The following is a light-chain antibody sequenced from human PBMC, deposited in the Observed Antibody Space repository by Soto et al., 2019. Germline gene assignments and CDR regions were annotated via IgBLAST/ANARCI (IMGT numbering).Light chain of an antibody. Sequence: DIQMTQSPSTLSASVGDRVTITCRASQSISSWLAWYQQKPGKAPKLLIYKASSLESGVPSRFSGSGSGTEFTLTISSLQPEDFATYYCQQYYSYQITFGQGTRLEIK. J-gene: IGKJ5*01. CDR3: QQYYSYQIT. V-gene: IGKV1-5*03. CDR1: QSISSW. CDR2: KAS.